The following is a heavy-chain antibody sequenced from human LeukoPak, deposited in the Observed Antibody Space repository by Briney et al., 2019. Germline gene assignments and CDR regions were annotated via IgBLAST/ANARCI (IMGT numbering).Heavy chain of an antibody. CDR2: MNPNSGNT. CDR3: ARGKNFPSGGSYPDY. Sequence: ASVKVSCKASGYTFTSYDINWVRQATGQGLEWMGWMNPNSGNTGYAQKFQGRVTMTRNTSMSTAYMELSSLRSEDTAVYYCARGKNFPSGGSYPDYWGQGTLVTVSS. V-gene: IGHV1-8*01. CDR1: GYTFTSYD. D-gene: IGHD1-26*01. J-gene: IGHJ4*02.